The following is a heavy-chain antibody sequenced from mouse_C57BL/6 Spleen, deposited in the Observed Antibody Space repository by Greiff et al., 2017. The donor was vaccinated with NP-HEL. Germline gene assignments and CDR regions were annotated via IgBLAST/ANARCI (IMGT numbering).Heavy chain of an antibody. CDR3: AREGTAQATAY. V-gene: IGHV1-52*01. J-gene: IGHJ3*01. CDR2: IDPSDSET. Sequence: QVQLQQPGAELVRPGSSVKLSCKASGYTFTSYWMHWVKQRPIQGLEWIGNIDPSDSETHYNQKFKDKATLTVDKSSSTAYMQLSSLTSEDSAVYYCAREGTAQATAYWGQGTLVTVSA. CDR1: GYTFTSYW. D-gene: IGHD3-2*02.